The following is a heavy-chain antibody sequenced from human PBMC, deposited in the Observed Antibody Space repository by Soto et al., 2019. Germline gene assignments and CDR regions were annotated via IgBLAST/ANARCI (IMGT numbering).Heavy chain of an antibody. V-gene: IGHV4-59*01. J-gene: IGHJ4*02. D-gene: IGHD3-10*01. CDR2: IYYSGST. CDR1: GGSISSYY. Sequence: PSETLSLTCTVSGGSISSYYWSWIRQPPGKGLEWIGYIYYSGSTNYNPSLKSRVTISVDTSKNQFSLKLSSVTAADTAVYYCARADMVRGVVDYWGQGTLVTVSS. CDR3: ARADMVRGVVDY.